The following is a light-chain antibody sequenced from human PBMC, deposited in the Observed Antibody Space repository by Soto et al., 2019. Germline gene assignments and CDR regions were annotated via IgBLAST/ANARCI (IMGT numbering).Light chain of an antibody. Sequence: EIVLTQSPATLSLSPGERATLSCRASQSVSSYLAWYQQKPGQAPRLLIYDASNRATGIPARFSGSGSGTDFTLTISRLEPEYFAVYYCQQRSNLGLTFGGGTKVEIK. V-gene: IGKV3-11*01. CDR3: QQRSNLGLT. J-gene: IGKJ4*01. CDR1: QSVSSY. CDR2: DAS.